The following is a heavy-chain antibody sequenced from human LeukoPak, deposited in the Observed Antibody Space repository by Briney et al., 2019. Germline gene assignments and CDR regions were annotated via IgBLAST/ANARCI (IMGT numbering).Heavy chain of an antibody. CDR1: GFTFSSYE. D-gene: IGHD5-18*01. V-gene: IGHV3-7*01. CDR2: IKDDGSDK. CDR3: ADLGYSD. J-gene: IGHJ4*02. Sequence: GRSLRLSCAASGFTFSSYEMNWVRQAPGKGLEWVATIKDDGSDKYYVDSVKGRFSISRDNAKSSLYLQMNSLRLEDTAMYYCADLGYSDWGQGTLVTVSS.